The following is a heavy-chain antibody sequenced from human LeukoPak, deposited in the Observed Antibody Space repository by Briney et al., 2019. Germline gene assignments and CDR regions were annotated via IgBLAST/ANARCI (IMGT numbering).Heavy chain of an antibody. D-gene: IGHD6-25*01. J-gene: IGHJ4*02. CDR2: INSDGSST. CDR1: GFTFSSNW. V-gene: IGHV3-74*01. CDR3: ARGRWGSGYYFDY. Sequence: PGGSLRLSCAASGFTFSSNWMHWVRQAPGKGLVWVSQINSDGSSTNYADSVKGRFTISRDNAKNTLYLQMNSLRAEDTAAYYCARGRWGSGYYFDYWGQGTLVTVSS.